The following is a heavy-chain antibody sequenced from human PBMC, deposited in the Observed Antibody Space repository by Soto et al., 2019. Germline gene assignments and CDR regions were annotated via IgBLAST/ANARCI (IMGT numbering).Heavy chain of an antibody. Sequence: QVQLVQSGAEVKKPGASVKVSCKASGYTFTSYYMHWVRQAPGQGLEWMGIINPSGGSTSYAQKFQGRVTMPRDTSTSTVYMELSSLRSEDTAVYYCARFNSSGCLDYWGQGTLVTVSS. V-gene: IGHV1-46*01. CDR1: GYTFTSYY. CDR2: INPSGGST. J-gene: IGHJ4*02. D-gene: IGHD6-19*01. CDR3: ARFNSSGCLDY.